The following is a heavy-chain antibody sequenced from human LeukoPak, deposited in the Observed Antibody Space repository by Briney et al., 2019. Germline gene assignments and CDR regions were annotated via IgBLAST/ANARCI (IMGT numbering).Heavy chain of an antibody. D-gene: IGHD3-3*01. CDR2: FDPEDGET. CDR1: GYTLTELS. J-gene: IGHJ4*02. Sequence: ASVKVSCKVSGYTLTELSMHWVRQAPGKGLEWMGGFDPEDGETIYAQKFQGRVTMTEDTSTDTAYMELSSLRSEDTAVYYCATAPRNFGVPENWGQGTLVTVSS. CDR3: ATAPRNFGVPEN. V-gene: IGHV1-24*01.